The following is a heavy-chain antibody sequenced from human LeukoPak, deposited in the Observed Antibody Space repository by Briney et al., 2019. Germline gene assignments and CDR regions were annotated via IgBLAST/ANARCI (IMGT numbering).Heavy chain of an antibody. CDR1: GFTISNNY. CDR3: ARRGLSSSWPFDY. J-gene: IGHJ4*02. V-gene: IGHV3-53*01. D-gene: IGHD6-13*01. CDR2: IYSGGNT. Sequence: PGGSLRLSCAASGFTISNNYMNWVCHAPGQGLEWVSVIYSGGNTYYADSVKGRFTISKDDSKNTLYLQMNSLRAEDTAVYYCARRGLSSSWPFDYWGQGTLVTVSS.